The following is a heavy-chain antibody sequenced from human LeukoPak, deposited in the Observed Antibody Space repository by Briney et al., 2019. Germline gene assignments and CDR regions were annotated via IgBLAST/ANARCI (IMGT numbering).Heavy chain of an antibody. CDR2: INSDGSIT. V-gene: IGHV3-74*01. D-gene: IGHD4-17*01. CDR3: ARDLYGDYPWDY. Sequence: AGGSLRLSCAASGFTFTTYWMHWVRQAPGKGLVWVSHINSDGSITSYADSVKGRFTISRDNAKNSLYLQMNSLRAEDTAVYYCARDLYGDYPWDYWGQGTLVTVSS. CDR1: GFTFTTYW. J-gene: IGHJ4*02.